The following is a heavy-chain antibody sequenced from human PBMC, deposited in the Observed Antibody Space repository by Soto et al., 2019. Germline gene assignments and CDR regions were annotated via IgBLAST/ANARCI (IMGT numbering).Heavy chain of an antibody. D-gene: IGHD6-19*01. Sequence: EVQLLESGGALVQPGGSLRLSCAASGFTFSSYAMSWVRQAPGKGLEWVSGISGTGGTTYYADSVKGRFTISRDNSKNTLYLQMNSLRAEDTAVYYCAKFEGGNTTGWLRAFDIWGQGTMVTVSS. CDR2: ISGTGGTT. V-gene: IGHV3-23*01. CDR3: AKFEGGNTTGWLRAFDI. CDR1: GFTFSSYA. J-gene: IGHJ3*02.